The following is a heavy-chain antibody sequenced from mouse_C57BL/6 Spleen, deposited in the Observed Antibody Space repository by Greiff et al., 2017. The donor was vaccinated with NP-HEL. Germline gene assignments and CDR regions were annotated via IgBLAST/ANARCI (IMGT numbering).Heavy chain of an antibody. V-gene: IGHV1-4*01. CDR1: GYTFTSYT. CDR2: INPSSGYT. Sequence: QVQLKQSGAELARPGASVKMSCKASGYTFTSYTMHWVKQRPGQGLEWIGYINPSSGYTKYNQKFKDKATLTADKSSSTAYMQLSSLTSEDSAVYYCAREDYYGSRGYFDYWGQGTTLTVSS. CDR3: AREDYYGSRGYFDY. J-gene: IGHJ2*01. D-gene: IGHD1-1*01.